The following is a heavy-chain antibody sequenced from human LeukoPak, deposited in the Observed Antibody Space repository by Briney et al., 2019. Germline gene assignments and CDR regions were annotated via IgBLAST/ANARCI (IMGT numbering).Heavy chain of an antibody. V-gene: IGHV5-51*01. CDR3: ARARDGYSSYMDV. CDR1: GYSFTSYW. Sequence: GESLKISWKGSGYSFTSYWIGWVRQMAGKGLEWMGIIYPGDSDTRYSPSLQGRVTISADKSIRTANLPSSSLKASDTAMYYCARARDGYSSYMDVWGKGTTVTVSS. D-gene: IGHD5-24*01. J-gene: IGHJ6*03. CDR2: IYPGDSDT.